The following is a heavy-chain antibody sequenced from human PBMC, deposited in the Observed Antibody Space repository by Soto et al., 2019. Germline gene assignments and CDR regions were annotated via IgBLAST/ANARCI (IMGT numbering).Heavy chain of an antibody. V-gene: IGHV1-69*12. CDR2: IIPIFGTA. J-gene: IGHJ6*02. Sequence: QVQLVQSGAEVKKPGSSVKVSCKASGGTFSSYAISWVRQAPGQGLEWMGGIIPIFGTADYAQKFQGRVKITAXEXTXTXXMELSSLRSEDTAVYYCASHSGSSPEGRYYYGMDVWGQGTTVTVSS. D-gene: IGHD1-26*01. CDR3: ASHSGSSPEGRYYYGMDV. CDR1: GGTFSSYA.